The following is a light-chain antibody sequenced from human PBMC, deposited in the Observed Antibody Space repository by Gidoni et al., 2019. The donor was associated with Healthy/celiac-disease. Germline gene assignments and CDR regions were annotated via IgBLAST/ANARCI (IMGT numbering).Light chain of an antibody. CDR1: QSLLHSNGYNY. CDR2: LGS. Sequence: DIVMTQSPLSLPVTPGEPASISCRSSQSLLHSNGYNYLDWYLQKPGQSPQLLIYLGSNRASGVPDWFSGSGSGTDVTLKISRVEAEDVGVYYCMQALQTPFTFGGGTKVEIK. V-gene: IGKV2-28*01. CDR3: MQALQTPFT. J-gene: IGKJ4*01.